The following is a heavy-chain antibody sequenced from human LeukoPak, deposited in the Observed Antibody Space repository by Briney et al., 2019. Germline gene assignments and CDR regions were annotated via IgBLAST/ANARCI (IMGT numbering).Heavy chain of an antibody. Sequence: GGSLRLSCAASGFTFSSYEMNWVRQAPGKGLEWVSYISSSGSTIYYADSVKGRFTISRDNAMNSLYLQMNSLRAEDTAVYYCARAVVVMSYFDYWGQGTLVTVSS. D-gene: IGHD3-22*01. CDR2: ISSSGSTI. J-gene: IGHJ4*02. CDR1: GFTFSSYE. CDR3: ARAVVVMSYFDY. V-gene: IGHV3-48*03.